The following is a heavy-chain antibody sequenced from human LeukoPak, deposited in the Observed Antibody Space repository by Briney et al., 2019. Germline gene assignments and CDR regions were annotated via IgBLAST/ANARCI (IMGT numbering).Heavy chain of an antibody. D-gene: IGHD2-21*02. Sequence: SETLSLTCAVSGGSISSYYWSWIRQSAGKGLEWIGRIYTSGSTNYNPSLKSRVTMSVDTSKNQFSLKLSSVTAADTAVYYCARLPGGDSSSVVAFDIWGQGTMVTLSS. CDR1: GGSISSYY. CDR2: IYTSGST. V-gene: IGHV4-4*07. J-gene: IGHJ3*02. CDR3: ARLPGGDSSSVVAFDI.